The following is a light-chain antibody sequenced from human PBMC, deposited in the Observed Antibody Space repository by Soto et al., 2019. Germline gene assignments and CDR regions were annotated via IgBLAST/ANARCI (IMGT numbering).Light chain of an antibody. CDR3: EQSYSAPYT. CDR1: QIISSY. Sequence: DIQMTQSPSSLSASVGDRVTITCRASQIISSYLNWYQQKPGKAPKLLIYAASSLQSGVPSRFSGSESGTDFTLTISSLQPEDFATYYCEQSYSAPYTFGQGTKLEIK. CDR2: AAS. V-gene: IGKV1-39*01. J-gene: IGKJ2*01.